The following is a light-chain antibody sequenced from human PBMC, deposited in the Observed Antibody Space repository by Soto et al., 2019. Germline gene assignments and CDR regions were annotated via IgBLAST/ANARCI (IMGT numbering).Light chain of an antibody. V-gene: IGKV3-11*01. CDR3: QQRSNCPQT. J-gene: IGKJ1*01. CDR1: QSVGSD. Sequence: THSHSTLSASPVERDPLSCRASQSVGSDLAWYQQKPGQAPRLVIYDIFTRATGVPTRISGSGSGTEFTLTISSLEPEDFAVYYCQQRSNCPQTFGQGTKVDIK. CDR2: DIF.